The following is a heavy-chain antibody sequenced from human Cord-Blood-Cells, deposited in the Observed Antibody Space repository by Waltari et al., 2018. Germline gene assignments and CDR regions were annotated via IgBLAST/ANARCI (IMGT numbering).Heavy chain of an antibody. Sequence: QLQLQESGPGLVKPSETLSLTCTVSGGSISRSSDYWGWIRQPPGKGLEWIGSIYYSGSTYYNPSLKSRVTISVDTSKNQFSLKLSSVTAADTAVYYCARLGAGDRYYFDYWGQGTLVTVSS. V-gene: IGHV4-39*01. CDR2: IYYSGST. CDR3: ARLGAGDRYYFDY. CDR1: GGSISRSSDY. D-gene: IGHD3-10*01. J-gene: IGHJ4*02.